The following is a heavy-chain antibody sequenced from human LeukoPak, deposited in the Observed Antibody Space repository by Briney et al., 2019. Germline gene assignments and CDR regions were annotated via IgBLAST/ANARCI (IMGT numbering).Heavy chain of an antibody. D-gene: IGHD5-18*01. J-gene: IGHJ6*04. CDR2: IKQDGSEK. V-gene: IGHV3-7*03. CDR3: AREDTAMVKYYYGMDV. CDR1: LYTLRCYL. Sequence: PGEALIHCCATSLYTLRCYLRAWVRWATGKGQGRIHTIKQDGSEKYYVDSVKGRFTISRDNAKNSPYLQMNSLRAEDTAVYYCAREDTAMVKYYYGMDVWGKGTTVTVSS.